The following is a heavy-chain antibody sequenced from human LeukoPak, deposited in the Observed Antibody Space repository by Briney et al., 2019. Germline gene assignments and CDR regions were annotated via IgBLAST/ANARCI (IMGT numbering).Heavy chain of an antibody. V-gene: IGHV1-18*01. Sequence: ASVKVSCKASGYTFVSYGITWVRQAPGQGLEWMGWISAYDGNTKYAQKFQGRVTLTTDTSTSTASIELRSLRSDDTAVYYCAREANWAYYFDYWGQGTLVTVSS. CDR3: AREANWAYYFDY. J-gene: IGHJ4*02. CDR1: GYTFVSYG. D-gene: IGHD1-1*01. CDR2: ISAYDGNT.